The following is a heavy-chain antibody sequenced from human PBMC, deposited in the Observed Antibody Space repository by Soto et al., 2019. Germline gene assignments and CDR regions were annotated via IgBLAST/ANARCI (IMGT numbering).Heavy chain of an antibody. D-gene: IGHD6-19*01. CDR3: AKDGTRIAVAEPLGY. CDR1: GLAFSRYG. J-gene: IGHJ4*02. CDR2: IYSGGST. Sequence: PGGSVRLSSAPCGLAFSRYGMLWVRQGPGKGLEWVSVIYSGGSTHYADSVKGRFTISRDNSKNTLFLQMNSLRAEDTAVYYCAKDGTRIAVAEPLGYWGQGT. V-gene: IGHV3-66*01.